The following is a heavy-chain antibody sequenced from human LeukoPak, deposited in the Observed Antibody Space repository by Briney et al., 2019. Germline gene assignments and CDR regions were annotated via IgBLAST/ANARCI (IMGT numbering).Heavy chain of an antibody. D-gene: IGHD3-10*01. CDR1: GGSISIYY. J-gene: IGHJ4*02. CDR3: VRDRELTY. Sequence: SETLSLTCTVSGGSISIYYWNWLRQPPGKGLEWIGYIYNSGSSTIYNPSLKSRVTISVDTSKNQFSLRLSSVTAADTAVYFCVRDRELTYWGQGTLVTVSS. CDR2: IYNSGSST. V-gene: IGHV4-59*01.